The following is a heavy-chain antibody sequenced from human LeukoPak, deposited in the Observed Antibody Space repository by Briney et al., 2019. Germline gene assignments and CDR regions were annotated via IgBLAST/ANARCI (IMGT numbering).Heavy chain of an antibody. J-gene: IGHJ4*02. Sequence: GGSLRLPCAASGFTFSSYAMSWVRQAPGKGLGWVSAISGSGGSTYYADSVKGRFTISRDNSKNTLYLQMNSLRAEDTAVYYCAKERTRRRPGSGYYYVYFDYWGQGTLVTVSS. V-gene: IGHV3-23*01. D-gene: IGHD3-22*01. CDR3: AKERTRRRPGSGYYYVYFDY. CDR2: ISGSGGST. CDR1: GFTFSSYA.